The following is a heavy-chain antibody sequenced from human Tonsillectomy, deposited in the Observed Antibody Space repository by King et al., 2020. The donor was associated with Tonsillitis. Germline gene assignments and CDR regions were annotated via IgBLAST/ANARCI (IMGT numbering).Heavy chain of an antibody. D-gene: IGHD2-2*01. Sequence: VQLVESGGGLVQPGGSLRLSCAASGFPFSRYWMSWVRQAPGKGLEWVANINQDGSEKYYVDSGKGRFTISRDNAKNAVHLQMNSLRAEDTAVYYCARDCSSTSCYLAMDVWGQGTTVTVSS. CDR1: GFPFSRYW. CDR2: INQDGSEK. V-gene: IGHV3-7*01. CDR3: ARDCSSTSCYLAMDV. J-gene: IGHJ6*02.